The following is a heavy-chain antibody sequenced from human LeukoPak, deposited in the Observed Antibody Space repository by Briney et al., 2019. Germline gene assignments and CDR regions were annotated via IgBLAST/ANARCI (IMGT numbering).Heavy chain of an antibody. CDR1: GFTFSNYA. Sequence: GGSLRLSCAASGFTFSNYAMSWVRQAPGRGLEWVSAISGSSGLTYYADSVKGRFTISRDNSKNTLYLQMNSLRAEDTAVYYCASLYSTFDYWGQGTLVTVSS. J-gene: IGHJ4*02. V-gene: IGHV3-23*01. CDR3: ASLYSTFDY. D-gene: IGHD4-11*01. CDR2: ISGSSGLT.